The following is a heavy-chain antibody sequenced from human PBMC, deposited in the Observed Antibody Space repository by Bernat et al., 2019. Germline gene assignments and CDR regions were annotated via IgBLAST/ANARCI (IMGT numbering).Heavy chain of an antibody. V-gene: IGHV1-2*04. D-gene: IGHD3-22*01. CDR2: INPNSGGT. J-gene: IGHJ4*02. CDR3: ARGLPDAYYYDSSGFFDY. CDR1: GYTFTGYY. Sequence: QVQLVQSGAEVKKPGASVKVSCKASGYTFTGYYMHWVRQAPGQGLEWRGWINPNSGGTNYAQKFQGWVTMTKDTSISAAYMELSRLRSDDTAVYYCARGLPDAYYYDSSGFFDYWGQGTLVTVSS.